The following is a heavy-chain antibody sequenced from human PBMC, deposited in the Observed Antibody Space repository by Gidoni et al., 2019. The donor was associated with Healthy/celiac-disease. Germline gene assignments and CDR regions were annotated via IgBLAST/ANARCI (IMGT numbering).Heavy chain of an antibody. CDR1: GGSISSSSYY. J-gene: IGHJ3*02. D-gene: IGHD2-8*01. CDR2: IYYSGST. V-gene: IGHV4-39*01. Sequence: QLQLQESGPGLVKPSETLSLTCTVSGGSISSSSYYWGWIRQPPGKGLEWIGSIYYSGSTYYNPSLKSRVTISVDTSKNQFSLKLSSVTAADTAVYYCARHSRVPGVGAFDIWGQGTMVTVSS. CDR3: ARHSRVPGVGAFDI.